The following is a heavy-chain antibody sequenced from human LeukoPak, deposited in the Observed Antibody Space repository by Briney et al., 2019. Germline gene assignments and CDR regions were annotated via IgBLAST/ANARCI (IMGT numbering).Heavy chain of an antibody. V-gene: IGHV3-23*01. D-gene: IGHD5-24*01. CDR3: AKRTMSAFDS. CDR1: GFTFRTYA. CDR2: ISGSGNGT. J-gene: IGHJ4*02. Sequence: GGSLRLSCTASGFTFRTYAMNWVRQAPGKGLEWLSGISGSGNGTYYADSVKGRFTISRDNSKNMVYLQMNSLTVEDAAAYYCAKRTMSAFDSWGQGTLLIVSS.